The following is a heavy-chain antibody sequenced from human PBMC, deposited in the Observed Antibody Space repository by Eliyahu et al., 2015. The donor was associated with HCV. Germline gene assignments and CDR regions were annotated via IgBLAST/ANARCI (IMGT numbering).Heavy chain of an antibody. CDR2: FDPEDGET. D-gene: IGHD2-15*01. Sequence: QVQLVQSGAEVKKPGASVKVSCKVSGYTLTELSMHWVRQXPGKGLEWMGGFDPEDGETIYAQKFQGRVTMTEDTSTDTAYMELSSLRSEDTAVYYCATDGKGYCSGGSCPYWEAYWGQGTLVTVSS. CDR1: GYTLTELS. CDR3: ATDGKGYCSGGSCPYWEAY. J-gene: IGHJ4*02. V-gene: IGHV1-24*01.